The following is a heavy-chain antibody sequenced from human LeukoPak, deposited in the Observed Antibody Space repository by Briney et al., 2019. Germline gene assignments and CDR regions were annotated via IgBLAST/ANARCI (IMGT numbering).Heavy chain of an antibody. CDR3: EGVSYSSGWYGDY. J-gene: IGHJ4*02. CDR1: GFTFSSYE. D-gene: IGHD6-19*01. Sequence: GGSLRLSCAASGFTFSSYEMNWVRQAPGKGLEWVPYISSSGSTIYYADSVKGRFTISRDNAKNSLYLQMNSLRAEDTAVYYCEGVSYSSGWYGDYWGQGTLVTVSS. V-gene: IGHV3-48*03. CDR2: ISSSGSTI.